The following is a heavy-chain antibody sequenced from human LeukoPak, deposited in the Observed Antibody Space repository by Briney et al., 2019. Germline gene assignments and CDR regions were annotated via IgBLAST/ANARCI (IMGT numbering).Heavy chain of an antibody. D-gene: IGHD2-21*01. V-gene: IGHV3-33*01. J-gene: IGHJ4*02. CDR2: IWYDGSNK. CDR1: GFTFSSYG. Sequence: GGSLRLSCAASGFTFSSYGMHWVRQAPGKRLEWVAFIWYDGSNKYYADSVKGRFTISRDNSKNTLYLQMNSLRADDTAVYYCARDEASPLSYFFNYWGQGTLVTVSS. CDR3: ARDEASPLSYFFNY.